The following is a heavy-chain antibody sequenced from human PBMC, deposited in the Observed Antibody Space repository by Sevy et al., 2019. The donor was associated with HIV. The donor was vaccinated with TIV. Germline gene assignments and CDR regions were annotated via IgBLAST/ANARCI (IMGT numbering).Heavy chain of an antibody. CDR3: AKAYGMAAAGFFGH. J-gene: IGHJ4*02. V-gene: IGHV3-43D*03. Sequence: GGSLRLSCAASGFTFDDYAMHWVRQVPGKGLEWVSLISRDGSVIYYADSVKGRFSISRDNSKNSLYLQMNSLRPEDTALYYCAKAYGMAAAGFFGHWGQGTLVTVSS. CDR2: ISRDGSVI. CDR1: GFTFDDYA. D-gene: IGHD6-13*01.